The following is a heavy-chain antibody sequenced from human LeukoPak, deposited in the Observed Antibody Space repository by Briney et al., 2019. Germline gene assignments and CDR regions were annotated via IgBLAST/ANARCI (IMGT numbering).Heavy chain of an antibody. Sequence: GGSLRLSCAASGFTFSSYNMNWVRQAPGKGLEWVSYISSSSSTIYYADSVKGRFTISRDNAKNSLYLQMNSLRAEDTAVYYCARGVQLWPYGDVWGKGTTVTVSS. D-gene: IGHD5-18*01. CDR3: ARGVQLWPYGDV. CDR1: GFTFSSYN. J-gene: IGHJ6*04. CDR2: ISSSSSTI. V-gene: IGHV3-48*01.